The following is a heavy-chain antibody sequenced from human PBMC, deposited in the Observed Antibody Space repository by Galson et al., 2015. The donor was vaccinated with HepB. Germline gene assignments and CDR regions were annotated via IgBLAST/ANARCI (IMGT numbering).Heavy chain of an antibody. CDR1: GYTLTELS. CDR2: FDPEDGET. D-gene: IGHD3-10*01. Sequence: SVKVSCKVSGYTLTELSMHWVRQAPGKGLEWMGGFDPEDGETIYAQKFQGRVTMTEDTSTDTAYMELSSLRSEDTAVYYCATALLRYGSGSYKVWGQGTMVTVSS. J-gene: IGHJ3*01. V-gene: IGHV1-24*01. CDR3: ATALLRYGSGSYKV.